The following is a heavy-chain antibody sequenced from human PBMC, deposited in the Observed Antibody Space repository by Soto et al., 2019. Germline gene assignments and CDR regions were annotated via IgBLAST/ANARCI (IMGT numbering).Heavy chain of an antibody. CDR1: GFTFGDYA. D-gene: IGHD3-3*01. J-gene: IGHJ6*03. CDR3: TRYTIFGVVPPMDV. V-gene: IGHV3-49*03. CDR2: IRSKAYGGTT. Sequence: GGSLRLSCTASGFTFGDYAMSWFRQAPGKGLEWVGFIRSKAYGGTTEYAASVKGRFTISRDDSKSIAYLQMNSLKTEDTAVYYCTRYTIFGVVPPMDVWGKGTTVTVSS.